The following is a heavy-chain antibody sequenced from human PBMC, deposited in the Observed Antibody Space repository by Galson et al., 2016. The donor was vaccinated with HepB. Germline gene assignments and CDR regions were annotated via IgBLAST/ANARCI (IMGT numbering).Heavy chain of an antibody. CDR2: IYYNGYT. Sequence: SETLSLTCSVSGDSISSRSYYWGWIRQSPGKGLERIGSIYYNGYTHYNPSLKSRVTISIDTSKNHFSLKLRSVTAADTAVYYCVRQGDFWSGYYVVYYYGMDVWGQGTTVIVSS. CDR1: GDSISSRSYY. J-gene: IGHJ6*02. CDR3: VRQGDFWSGYYVVYYYGMDV. D-gene: IGHD3-3*01. V-gene: IGHV4-39*01.